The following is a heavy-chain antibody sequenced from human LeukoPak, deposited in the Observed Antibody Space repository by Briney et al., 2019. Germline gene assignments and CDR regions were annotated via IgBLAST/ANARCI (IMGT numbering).Heavy chain of an antibody. CDR1: DGSISSNSCY. Sequence: KPSETLSLTCTVSDGSISSNSCYWGWIRQPPGRGLEWIGSICYSGSTYYNPSLMSRVTISVDTSKNQFSLKLSSVTAADTAVYYCARDGWGYSTVKYYDHWGQGTLVTVSS. D-gene: IGHD5-18*01. J-gene: IGHJ4*02. V-gene: IGHV4-39*02. CDR3: ARDGWGYSTVKYYDH. CDR2: ICYSGST.